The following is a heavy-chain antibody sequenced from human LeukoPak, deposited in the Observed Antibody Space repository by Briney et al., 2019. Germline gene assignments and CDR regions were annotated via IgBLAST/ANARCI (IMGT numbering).Heavy chain of an antibody. CDR2: ISAYNGNT. Sequence: GASVKVSCKASGYTFTSYGISWVRQAPGQGLEWLGWISAYNGNTNYAQKLQGRVTMTTDTSTSTAYMELRSLRSDDTAVYYCARDRCTNGVCGLDYWGQGTLVTVSS. CDR3: ARDRCTNGVCGLDY. D-gene: IGHD2-8*01. J-gene: IGHJ4*02. CDR1: GYTFTSYG. V-gene: IGHV1-18*01.